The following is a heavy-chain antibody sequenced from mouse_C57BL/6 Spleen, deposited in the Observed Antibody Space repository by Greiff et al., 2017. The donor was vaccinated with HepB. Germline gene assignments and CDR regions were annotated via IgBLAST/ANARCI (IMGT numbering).Heavy chain of an antibody. CDR3: ARVGLGYFDY. Sequence: EVKLQESGPGLVKPSQSLSLTCSVTGYSITSGYYWNWIRQFPGNKLEWMGYISYDGSNNYNPSLKNRISITRDTSKNQFFLKLNSVTTEDTATYYCARVGLGYFDYWGQGTTLTVSS. J-gene: IGHJ2*01. CDR2: ISYDGSN. D-gene: IGHD3-3*01. V-gene: IGHV3-6*01. CDR1: GYSITSGYY.